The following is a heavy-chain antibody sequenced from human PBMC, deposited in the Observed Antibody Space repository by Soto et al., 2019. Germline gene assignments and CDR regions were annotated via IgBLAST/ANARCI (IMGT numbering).Heavy chain of an antibody. CDR2: ISSSGSTI. Sequence: GGSLRLSCAASEFTFSDYYMSWIRQAPGKGLEWVSYISSSGSTIYYADSVKGRFTISRDNAKNSLKLSSVTAADTAVYYCARGTFTPNWFDPWGQGTLVTVSS. CDR1: EFTFSDYY. D-gene: IGHD1-1*01. V-gene: IGHV3-11*01. J-gene: IGHJ5*02. CDR3: ARGTFTPNWFDP.